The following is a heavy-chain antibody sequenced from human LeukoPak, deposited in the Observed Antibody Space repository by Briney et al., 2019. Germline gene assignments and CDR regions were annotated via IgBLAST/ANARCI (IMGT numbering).Heavy chain of an antibody. V-gene: IGHV3-9*01. CDR1: GFTFSSYS. CDR2: ISWNSGSI. Sequence: GGSLRLSCAASGFTFSSYSMNWVRQTPGKGLEWVSGISWNSGSIGYADSVKGRFTISRDNAKNSLYLQMNSLRAEDTALYYCAKVSSSGWYSAFDYWGQGTLVTVSS. D-gene: IGHD6-19*01. J-gene: IGHJ4*02. CDR3: AKVSSSGWYSAFDY.